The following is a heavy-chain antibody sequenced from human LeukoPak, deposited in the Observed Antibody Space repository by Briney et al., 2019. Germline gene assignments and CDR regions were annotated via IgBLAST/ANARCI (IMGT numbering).Heavy chain of an antibody. CDR2: ISGSGGST. CDR3: AKGRSTSSHRTYGMDV. Sequence: GGSLRLSCAASGFTVSSNYMSWVRQAPGKGLEWVSAISGSGGSTYYADSVKGRFTISRDNSKNTLYLQMNSLRAEDTAVYYCAKGRSTSSHRTYGMDVWGQGTTVTVSS. CDR1: GFTVSSNY. J-gene: IGHJ6*02. V-gene: IGHV3-23*01. D-gene: IGHD2-2*01.